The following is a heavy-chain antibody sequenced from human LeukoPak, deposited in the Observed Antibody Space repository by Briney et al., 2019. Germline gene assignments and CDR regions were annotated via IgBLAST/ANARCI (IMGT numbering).Heavy chain of an antibody. CDR3: AKVGRGQFLEGVRGGMDV. D-gene: IGHD3-3*01. CDR2: INWNGGST. Sequence: GGSLRLSCAASGFTFDDYGMSWVRQAPGKGLEWVSGINWNGGSTGYADSVKGRFTISRDNAKNSLYLQMNSLRAEDTAVYYCAKVGRGQFLEGVRGGMDVWGKGTTVTVSS. CDR1: GFTFDDYG. J-gene: IGHJ6*04. V-gene: IGHV3-20*04.